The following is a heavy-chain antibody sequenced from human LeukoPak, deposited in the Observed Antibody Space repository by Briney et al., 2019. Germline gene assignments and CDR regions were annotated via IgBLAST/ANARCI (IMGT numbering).Heavy chain of an antibody. CDR2: IKSDGSST. V-gene: IGHV3-74*01. Sequence: GGSLRLSCAASGFTFSSYWMHWVRQAPGKGLVWVSRIKSDGSSTTYADSVKGRFTISRDNAKNTLYLQMNSLRAEDTAVYYCARDTSAFLTGYYYMDVWGKGTTVTVSS. J-gene: IGHJ6*03. D-gene: IGHD2-2*01. CDR1: GFTFSSYW. CDR3: ARDTSAFLTGYYYMDV.